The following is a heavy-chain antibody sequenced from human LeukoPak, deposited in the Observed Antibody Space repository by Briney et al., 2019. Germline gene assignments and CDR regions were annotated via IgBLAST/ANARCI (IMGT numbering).Heavy chain of an antibody. V-gene: IGHV3-48*01. D-gene: IGHD1-26*01. Sequence: GGSLRLSCAASGFTFSSYSMNWVRQAPGKGLEWVSYISSSSSTIYYADSVKGRFTISRDNAKNSLYLQMNSLRAEDTALYYCAKDKFSGSYYYFDYWGQGTLVTVSS. CDR1: GFTFSSYS. CDR2: ISSSSSTI. J-gene: IGHJ4*02. CDR3: AKDKFSGSYYYFDY.